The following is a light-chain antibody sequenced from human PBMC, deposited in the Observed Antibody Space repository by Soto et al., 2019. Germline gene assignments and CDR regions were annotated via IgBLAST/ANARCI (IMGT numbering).Light chain of an antibody. CDR2: EVS. Sequence: QSVLTQPASVSGSPGQSITISCTGTSSDVGGYNYVSWYQQYPGKAPKLMIHEVSNRPSGVSNRFSGSKSGNTASLTISGLQAEDEADYYCDSYTSSRAYVFGIGTKLTVL. V-gene: IGLV2-14*01. J-gene: IGLJ1*01. CDR1: SSDVGGYNY. CDR3: DSYTSSRAYV.